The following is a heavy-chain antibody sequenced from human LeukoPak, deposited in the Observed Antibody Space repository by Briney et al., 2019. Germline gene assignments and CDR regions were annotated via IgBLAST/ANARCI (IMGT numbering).Heavy chain of an antibody. CDR3: ARVARAAAGFDY. CDR1: GGTFSSYA. D-gene: IGHD6-13*01. Sequence: SVKVSCKASGGTFSSYAISWVRQAPGQGLEWMGGIIPIFGTANYAQKFQGRVTITTDESTSTAYMELSSLRSEDTAVYYCARVARAAAGFDYWGQGTQVTVSS. V-gene: IGHV1-69*05. CDR2: IIPIFGTA. J-gene: IGHJ4*02.